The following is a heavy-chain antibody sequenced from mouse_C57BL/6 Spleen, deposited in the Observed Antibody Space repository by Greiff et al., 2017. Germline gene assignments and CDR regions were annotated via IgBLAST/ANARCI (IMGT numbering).Heavy chain of an antibody. J-gene: IGHJ2*01. D-gene: IGHD2-5*01. CDR3: ARYYSNYDYFDY. V-gene: IGHV1-72*01. Sequence: VQLQQSGAELVKPGASVKLSCKASGYTFTSYWMHWVKQRPGRGLEWIGRIDPNSGGTKYNEKFKSKATLTVDKPSSTAFMHLSSLTSEYSAVYYCARYYSNYDYFDYWGQGTTLTVSS. CDR2: IDPNSGGT. CDR1: GYTFTSYW.